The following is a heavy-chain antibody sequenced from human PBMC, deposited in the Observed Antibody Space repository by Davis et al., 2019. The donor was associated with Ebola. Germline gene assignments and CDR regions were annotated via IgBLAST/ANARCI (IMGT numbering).Heavy chain of an antibody. D-gene: IGHD6-6*01. CDR1: GLSYNSYA. V-gene: IGHV3-23*01. J-gene: IGHJ5*02. Sequence: GGSLRLSCAASGLSYNSYAMSWVRQAPGEVLEWVSVISGTGATTSYADSVKGRFTISRDNSKNMLYLQMNSLRAEDTAVYYCAREGLSVNGLEYSSSAWGQGTLVTVSS. CDR3: AREGLSVNGLEYSSSA. CDR2: ISGTGATT.